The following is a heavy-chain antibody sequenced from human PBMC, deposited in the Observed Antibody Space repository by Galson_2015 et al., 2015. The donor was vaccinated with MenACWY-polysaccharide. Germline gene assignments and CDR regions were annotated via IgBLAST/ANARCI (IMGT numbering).Heavy chain of an antibody. J-gene: IGHJ5*02. CDR2: MNPNSGNT. D-gene: IGHD1-20*01. CDR1: GYKFSSYD. Sequence: SVKVSCKASGYKFSSYDINWVRQASGQGLEWMGWMNPNSGNTGYAPRFQGRVAMTRDTATSTASMALRMLRYDDTAVYSCTRITARYLTFVDARVQGPLASVS. CDR3: TRITARYLTFVDA. V-gene: IGHV1-8*01.